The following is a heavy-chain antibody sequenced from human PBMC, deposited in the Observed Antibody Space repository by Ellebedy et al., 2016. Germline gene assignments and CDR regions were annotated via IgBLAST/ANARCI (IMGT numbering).Heavy chain of an antibody. V-gene: IGHV5-51*01. D-gene: IGHD3-10*01. CDR2: IYPGDSDT. CDR1: GYTFSGYW. J-gene: IGHJ3*02. CDR3: ARRQLDPRSPWFGAFDI. Sequence: GGSLRLXXRGSGYTFSGYWIGWVRQMPGQGLEWMGIIYPGDSDTRYSPSFQGQVTISADKSTSTAYLQWRSLKASDTAMYYCARRQLDPRSPWFGAFDIWGQGTMVTVSS.